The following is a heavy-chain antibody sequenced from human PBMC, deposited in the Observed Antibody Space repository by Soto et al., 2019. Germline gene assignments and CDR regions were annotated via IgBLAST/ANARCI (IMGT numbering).Heavy chain of an antibody. D-gene: IGHD4-17*01. CDR1: GFSLTTTSMG. Sequence: QITLKESGPPLVRPAQTLTLTCAFSGFSLTTTSMGVAWIRQPPGKALEWLALIYWDDDQRYSPSLKVRLTISKDTSRSRVVLTISNMNPEDTGTYFCAHAGDYDLLSFDHWGPGTLVTVSS. CDR2: IYWDDDQ. V-gene: IGHV2-5*02. CDR3: AHAGDYDLLSFDH. J-gene: IGHJ4*02.